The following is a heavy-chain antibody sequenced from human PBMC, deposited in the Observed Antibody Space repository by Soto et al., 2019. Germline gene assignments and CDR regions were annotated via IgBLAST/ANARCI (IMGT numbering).Heavy chain of an antibody. CDR1: GFAVSSNY. D-gene: IGHD6-19*01. CDR3: AREGQWLVPDY. Sequence: EVQLVESGGGLVQPGGSLRLSCAASGFAVSSNYMSWVRQAPGKGLEWVSVIYSGGSTYYADSVKGRFTISRDNSKNTLYLQMNSLRAEDTAVYYCAREGQWLVPDYWGQGTLVTVSS. CDR2: IYSGGST. J-gene: IGHJ4*02. V-gene: IGHV3-66*01.